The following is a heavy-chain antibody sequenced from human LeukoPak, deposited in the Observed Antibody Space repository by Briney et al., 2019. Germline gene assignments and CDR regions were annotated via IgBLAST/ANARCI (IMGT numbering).Heavy chain of an antibody. J-gene: IGHJ4*02. CDR1: GFTFSSYE. D-gene: IGHD5-18*01. Sequence: GGSLRLSCAASGFTFSSYEMNWVRQAPGKRLEWVSYISSSGSTIYYADSVKGRFTISRDNAKNSLYLQMNSLRAEDTAVYYCASADTAMVFDYWGQGTLVTVSS. CDR3: ASADTAMVFDY. CDR2: ISSSGSTI. V-gene: IGHV3-48*03.